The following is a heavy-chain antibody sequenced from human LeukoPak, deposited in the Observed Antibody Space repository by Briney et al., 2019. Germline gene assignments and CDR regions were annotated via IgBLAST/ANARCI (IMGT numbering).Heavy chain of an antibody. Sequence: PGGSLRLSCAASGFTFSSYSMNWVRQAPGKGLEWVSYISSSSSTIYYADSVKGRFTISRDNAKNSLYLQMNSLRAEDTAVYYCARYPDYYDSSRAFDIWGQGTMVTVSS. CDR2: ISSSSSTI. CDR3: ARYPDYYDSSRAFDI. CDR1: GFTFSSYS. D-gene: IGHD3-22*01. J-gene: IGHJ3*02. V-gene: IGHV3-48*04.